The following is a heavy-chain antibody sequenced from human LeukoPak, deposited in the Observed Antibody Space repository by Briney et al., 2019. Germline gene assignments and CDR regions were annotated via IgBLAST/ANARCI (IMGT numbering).Heavy chain of an antibody. CDR3: ARHGSSDAFDI. Sequence: SETLSLTCTVSGDSISEYYWSWIRQPAGKGLEWIGRIYSSGTTDYSPFLKSRVTMSVDTSKNQFSLKLTSVTAADTAVYYCARHGSSDAFDIWGQGTMVTVSS. CDR1: GDSISEYY. J-gene: IGHJ3*02. V-gene: IGHV4-4*07. CDR2: IYSSGTT. D-gene: IGHD6-13*01.